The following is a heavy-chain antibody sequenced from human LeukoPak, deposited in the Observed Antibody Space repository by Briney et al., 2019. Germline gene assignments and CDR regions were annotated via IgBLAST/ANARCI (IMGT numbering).Heavy chain of an antibody. CDR3: ARCIMDYDFWSGYYR. CDR2: IYYSGST. CDR1: GGSISSSSYY. Sequence: SETLSLTCTVSGGSISSSSYYWGWIRQPPGKGLEWIGSIYYSGSTYYNPSLKSRVTISVDTSKNQFSLKLSSVTAADTAVYYCARCIMDYDFWSGYYRWGRGTLVTVSS. J-gene: IGHJ4*02. D-gene: IGHD3-3*01. V-gene: IGHV4-39*01.